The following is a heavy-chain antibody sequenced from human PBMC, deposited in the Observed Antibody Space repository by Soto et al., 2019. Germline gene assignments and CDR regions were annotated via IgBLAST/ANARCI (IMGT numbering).Heavy chain of an antibody. CDR1: GESFSGYY. J-gene: IGHJ4*02. Sequence: QVQLQQWGAGLLKPSETLSLTCAVYGESFSGYYWSWIRQPPGKGLEWIGEINRSRSTNHNPSLNSRVTISVDTSKIQFSLKLNSVTAADTAVYYCARGWVGTGSHYFRFWGQGTLVIVSS. D-gene: IGHD3-10*01. V-gene: IGHV4-34*01. CDR3: ARGWVGTGSHYFRF. CDR2: INRSRST.